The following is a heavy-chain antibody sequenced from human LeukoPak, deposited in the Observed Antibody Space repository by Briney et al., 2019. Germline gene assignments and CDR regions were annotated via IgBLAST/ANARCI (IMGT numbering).Heavy chain of an antibody. J-gene: IGHJ6*02. CDR1: GFTFSSYW. Sequence: GGSLRLSCAASGFTFSSYWMHWVRQAPGKGLVWVSRINSDGSSISYADSVKGRFTISRDNAKNTLYLQMNSLRAEDTAVYYCASDEVIQDGMDVWGQGTTVTVSS. CDR3: ASDEVIQDGMDV. D-gene: IGHD3-22*01. V-gene: IGHV3-74*01. CDR2: INSDGSSI.